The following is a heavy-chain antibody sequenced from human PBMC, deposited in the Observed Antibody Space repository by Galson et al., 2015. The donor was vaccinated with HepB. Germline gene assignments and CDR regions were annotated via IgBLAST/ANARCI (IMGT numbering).Heavy chain of an antibody. V-gene: IGHV1-69*01. CDR2: IIPIFGTA. Sequence: QSGAEVKKPGESLRISCKASGGTFSSYAISWVRQAPGQGLEWMGGIIPIFGTANYAQKFQGRVTITADESTSTAYMELSSLRSEDTAVYYCARGLLDYYDSSGYYWDWFDPWGQGTLVTVSS. D-gene: IGHD3-22*01. CDR1: GGTFSSYA. J-gene: IGHJ5*02. CDR3: ARGLLDYYDSSGYYWDWFDP.